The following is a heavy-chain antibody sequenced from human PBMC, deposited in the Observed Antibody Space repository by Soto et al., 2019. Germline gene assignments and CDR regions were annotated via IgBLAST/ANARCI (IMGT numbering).Heavy chain of an antibody. CDR3: ARSLQEEYSSTYNWFDP. J-gene: IGHJ5*02. Sequence: QVQLQESGPGLVKPSQTLSLTCTVSGGSISSGGYYWSWIRQHPGKGLEWIGYIYYSGSTYYNPSLMRRVTTSVDTSKNQFSLKLSSVTAADTAVYYCARSLQEEYSSTYNWFDPWGQGTLVTVSS. V-gene: IGHV4-31*03. D-gene: IGHD6-6*01. CDR1: GGSISSGGYY. CDR2: IYYSGST.